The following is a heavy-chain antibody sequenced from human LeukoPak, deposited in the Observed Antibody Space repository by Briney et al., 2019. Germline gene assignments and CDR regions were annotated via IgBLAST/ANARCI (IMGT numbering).Heavy chain of an antibody. CDR2: LYYSGST. J-gene: IGHJ4*02. CDR3: ASLGGGGHLDY. CDR1: GGSISSYY. V-gene: IGHV4-59*08. D-gene: IGHD3-10*01. Sequence: SETLSLTCTVSGGSISSYYWSWIRQPPGKGLEWMGYLYYSGSTNYNPSLKSRVTISVDTTKNHFSLQLSSVTAADAAVYYCASLGGGGHLDYWGQGTLVTVSS.